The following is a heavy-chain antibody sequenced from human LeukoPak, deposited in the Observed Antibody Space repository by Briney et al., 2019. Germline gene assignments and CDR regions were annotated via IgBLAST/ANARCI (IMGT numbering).Heavy chain of an antibody. Sequence: ASVKVPCKASGYTFSSYAMNWVRQAPGQGLEWMGWINTNTGNPTYAQGFTGRFVFSLDTSVSTAYLQISSLKAEDTAVYYCARGGTPDAFDIWGQGTMVTVSS. J-gene: IGHJ3*02. V-gene: IGHV7-4-1*02. CDR3: ARGGTPDAFDI. D-gene: IGHD2-15*01. CDR1: GYTFSSYA. CDR2: INTNTGNP.